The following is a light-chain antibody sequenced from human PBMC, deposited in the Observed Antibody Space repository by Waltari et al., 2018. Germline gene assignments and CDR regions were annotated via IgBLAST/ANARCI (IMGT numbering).Light chain of an antibody. V-gene: IGLV2-11*01. Sequence: QAALTQPPSVSKSLGQSVTISCTGTSSDVGGYNDVSWYQQHPGTAPRLLIYDVSKRPSGVSDLFAGSNSGNTAFLTISGLQAEDEADYYGCSYRRGSTWVFGGGTRLTVL. J-gene: IGLJ3*02. CDR3: CSYRRGSTWV. CDR1: SSDVGGYND. CDR2: DVS.